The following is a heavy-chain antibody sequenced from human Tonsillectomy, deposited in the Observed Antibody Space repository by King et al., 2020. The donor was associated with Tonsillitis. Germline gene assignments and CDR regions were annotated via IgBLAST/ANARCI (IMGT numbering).Heavy chain of an antibody. CDR3: ARSREQWLATCAFDI. CDR2: ISTSSGYT. D-gene: IGHD6-19*01. J-gene: IGHJ3*02. Sequence: VQLVESGGGLVKPGGSLRLSCAASGFTFSDYYMTWIRQAPGKGLEWVSYISTSSGYTNYADSVKGRFTISRDIAKNSLYLQMNSLRADDTAVYYCARSREQWLATCAFDIWGQGTMVTVSS. V-gene: IGHV3-11*05. CDR1: GFTFSDYY.